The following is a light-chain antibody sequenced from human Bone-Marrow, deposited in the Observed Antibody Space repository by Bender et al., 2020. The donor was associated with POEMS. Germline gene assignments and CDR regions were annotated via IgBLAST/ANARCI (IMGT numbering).Light chain of an antibody. CDR1: GSDVGGYNS. J-gene: IGLJ2*01. CDR3: SSYTSTSTLVL. Sequence: QYALTQPPSASGSPGQSVTISCTGTGSDVGGYNSVSWYQQHPGKAPRLLMSAVSRRPSGVPDRFSGSKSGNTAALAMSGLQAEDEDDYCCSSYTSTSTLVLFGGGAKMTVL. V-gene: IGLV2-18*02. CDR2: AVS.